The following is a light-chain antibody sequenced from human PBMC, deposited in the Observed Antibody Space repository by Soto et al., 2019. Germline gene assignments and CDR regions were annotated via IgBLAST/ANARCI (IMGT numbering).Light chain of an antibody. CDR2: EVS. Sequence: QSDLSPAPPASVFPWQSVTIPRPRNNREGGGYNYVSWYQQHPGKAPKLMIYEVSKRPSGVPDRFSGSKSGNTASLTVSGLQAEDEADYYCSSYAGSNLYVLGTGTKVTVL. J-gene: IGLJ1*01. CDR3: SSYAGSNLYV. V-gene: IGLV2-8*01. CDR1: NREGGGYNY.